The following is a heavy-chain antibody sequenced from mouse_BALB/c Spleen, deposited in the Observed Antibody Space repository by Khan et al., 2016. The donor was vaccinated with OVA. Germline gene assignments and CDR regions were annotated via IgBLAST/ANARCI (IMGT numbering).Heavy chain of an antibody. Sequence: EVELVEPGGGLVKPGGSLKLSCAASGFTFSDYYMYWVRQTPEKRLEWVATISDGGRYTYYPDSVKGRFTISRDDAKNNLYLQMSSLKSEDTAMCSGARGYYGDAFAYWGQGTLVTVSA. CDR1: GFTFSDYY. CDR3: ARGYYGDAFAY. D-gene: IGHD2-13*01. CDR2: ISDGGRYT. V-gene: IGHV5-4*02. J-gene: IGHJ3*01.